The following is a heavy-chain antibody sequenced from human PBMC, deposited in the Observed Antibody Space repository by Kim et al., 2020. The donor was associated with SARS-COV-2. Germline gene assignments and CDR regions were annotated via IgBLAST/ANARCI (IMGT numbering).Heavy chain of an antibody. CDR3: ARDYGDYVGFDY. V-gene: IGHV3-30*01. Sequence: YYADSVKGRFTISRDNSKNTLYLQMNSLRAEDTAVYYCARDYGDYVGFDYWGQGTLVTVSS. J-gene: IGHJ4*02. D-gene: IGHD4-17*01.